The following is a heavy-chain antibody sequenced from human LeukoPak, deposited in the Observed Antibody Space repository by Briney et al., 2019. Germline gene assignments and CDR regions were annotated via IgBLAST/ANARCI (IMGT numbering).Heavy chain of an antibody. Sequence: GGSLRLSCAASGFTFSSYGMHWVRQAPGKGLEWVAFIRYDGSNKYYADSVKGRFTISRDNSKNTLYLQMNSLRAEDTAVYYCVILLPNYYGSGSTDWGQGTLVTVSS. CDR2: IRYDGSNK. CDR3: VILLPNYYGSGSTD. J-gene: IGHJ4*02. CDR1: GFTFSSYG. D-gene: IGHD3-10*01. V-gene: IGHV3-30*02.